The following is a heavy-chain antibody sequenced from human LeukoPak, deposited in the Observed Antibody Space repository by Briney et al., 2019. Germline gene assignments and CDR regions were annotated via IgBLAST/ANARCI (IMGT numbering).Heavy chain of an antibody. CDR2: ISSSSSYI. D-gene: IGHD4-17*01. V-gene: IGHV3-21*01. J-gene: IGHJ4*02. CDR1: GFTFSSYS. CDR3: ARDAPYGDYTGFDY. Sequence: GGSLRLFCAAFGFTFSSYSMNWVRQAPGKGLEWVSSISSSSSYIYYADSVKGRFTISRDNAKNSLYLQMNSLRAEDTAVYYCARDAPYGDYTGFDYWGQGTLVTVSS.